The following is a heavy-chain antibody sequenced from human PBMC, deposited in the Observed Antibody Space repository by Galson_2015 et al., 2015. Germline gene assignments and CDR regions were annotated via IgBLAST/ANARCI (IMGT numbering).Heavy chain of an antibody. J-gene: IGHJ4*02. CDR2: IYYDGGHQ. CDR1: GFSFSTFA. CDR3: ARDSSGYGYGYSAY. V-gene: IGHV3-33*01. D-gene: IGHD5-18*01. Sequence: LRLSCAASGFSFSTFALHWVRQAPGKGLEWVAVIYYDGGHQYYEDSVKGRLTISRDNSKNMLYLQMNSLRVEDTAVYYCARDSSGYGYGYSAYWGRGTLMTVSS.